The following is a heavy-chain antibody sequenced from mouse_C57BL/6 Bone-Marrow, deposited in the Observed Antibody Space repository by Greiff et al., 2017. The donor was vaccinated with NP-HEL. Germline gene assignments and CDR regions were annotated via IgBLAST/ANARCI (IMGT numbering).Heavy chain of an antibody. CDR1: GFTFSNFY. CDR3: ARDAHYYGSPFWYFDV. J-gene: IGHJ1*03. Sequence: EVKLVESGGGLVQSGRSLRLSCATSGFTFSNFYMEWVRQAPGKGLEWIAASRNKANDYTTEYSASVKGRFIVSRDTSQSILYLQMNALRAEDTAIYYCARDAHYYGSPFWYFDVWGTGTTVTVSS. V-gene: IGHV7-1*01. D-gene: IGHD1-1*01. CDR2: SRNKANDYTT.